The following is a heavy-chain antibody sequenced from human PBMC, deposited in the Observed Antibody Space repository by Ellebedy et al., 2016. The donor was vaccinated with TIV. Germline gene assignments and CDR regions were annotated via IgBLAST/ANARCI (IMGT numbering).Heavy chain of an antibody. CDR1: GFTFSSYG. CDR2: ISGSGGST. J-gene: IGHJ4*02. V-gene: IGHV3-23*01. D-gene: IGHD3-22*01. Sequence: GGSLRLXCAASGFTFSSYGMHWVRQAPGKGLEWVSAISGSGGSTYYADSVKGRFTISRDNSKNTLYLQMNSLRAEDTAVYYCAKSKYYYDSSGQLIDYWGQGTLVTVSS. CDR3: AKSKYYYDSSGQLIDY.